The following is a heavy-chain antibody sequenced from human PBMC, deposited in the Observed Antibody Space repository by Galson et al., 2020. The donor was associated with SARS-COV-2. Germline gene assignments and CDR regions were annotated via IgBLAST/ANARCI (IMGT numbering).Heavy chain of an antibody. V-gene: IGHV3-11*01. CDR3: ARCHNSGYYFDY. CDR2: ISSSGSHI. CDR1: GFTFSDYY. J-gene: IGHJ4*02. Sequence: GESLKISCAASGFTFSDYYMSWIRQAPGKGLEWISYISSSGSHIYNADSMKDRFTISRDNAKNSLYLQVNSLRADDTAVYYCARCHNSGYYFDYWGQGALVTVSS. D-gene: IGHD5-12*01.